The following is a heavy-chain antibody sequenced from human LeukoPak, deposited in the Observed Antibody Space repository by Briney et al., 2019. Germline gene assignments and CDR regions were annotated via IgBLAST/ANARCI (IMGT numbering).Heavy chain of an antibody. V-gene: IGHV4-59*12. CDR2: IYYSGST. Sequence: SETLSLTCTVSGGSISSYYWSWIRQPPGKGLEWIGYIYYSGSTNYNPSLKSRVTMSVDTSKNQFSLKLSSVTAADTAVYYCARLFSRDGYNDYWGQGTLVTVSS. D-gene: IGHD5-24*01. J-gene: IGHJ4*02. CDR3: ARLFSRDGYNDY. CDR1: GGSISSYY.